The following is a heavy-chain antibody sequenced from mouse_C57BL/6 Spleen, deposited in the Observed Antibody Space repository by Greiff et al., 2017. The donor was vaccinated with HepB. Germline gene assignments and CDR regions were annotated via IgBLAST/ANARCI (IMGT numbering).Heavy chain of an antibody. CDR3: ARGLLPLYYYAMDY. CDR2: IDPSDSYT. J-gene: IGHJ4*01. V-gene: IGHV1-69*01. CDR1: GYTFTSYW. D-gene: IGHD2-3*01. Sequence: VQLQQPGAELVMPGASVKLSCKASGYTFTSYWMHWVKQRPGQGLEWIGEIDPSDSYTNYNQKFKGKSTLTVDKSSSTAYMQLSSLTSEDSAVYYCARGLLPLYYYAMDYWGQGTSVTVSS.